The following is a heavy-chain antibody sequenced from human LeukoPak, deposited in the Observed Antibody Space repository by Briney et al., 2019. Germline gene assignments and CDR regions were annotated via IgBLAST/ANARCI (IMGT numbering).Heavy chain of an antibody. CDR1: GXTFSTYT. J-gene: IGHJ4*02. D-gene: IGHD7-27*01. CDR2: IGSSGGGI. CDR3: AIDPNWGTHS. Sequence: LRLSXAASGXTFSTYTMYWVRHPPGKRLEWVSIIGSSGGGIHYADSVKGRFTISRDNSKNALYLQMNSLRVEDTAVYYCAIDPNWGTHSWGQGVLVTVSS. V-gene: IGHV3-23*01.